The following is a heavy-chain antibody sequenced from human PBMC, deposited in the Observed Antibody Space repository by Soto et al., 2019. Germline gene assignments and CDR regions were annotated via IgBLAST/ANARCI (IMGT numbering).Heavy chain of an antibody. CDR3: ARDGVRGVNYYGMDV. CDR2: INPNSGGT. CDR1: GYTFTRYY. V-gene: IGHV1-2*04. D-gene: IGHD2-8*01. J-gene: IGHJ6*02. Sequence: ASVQVSYKASGYTFTRYYMHWVRQAPGQGLEWMGWINPNSGGTNYAQKFQGWVTMTRDTSISTAYMELSRLRSDDTAVYYCARDGVRGVNYYGMDVWGQGTTVTVSS.